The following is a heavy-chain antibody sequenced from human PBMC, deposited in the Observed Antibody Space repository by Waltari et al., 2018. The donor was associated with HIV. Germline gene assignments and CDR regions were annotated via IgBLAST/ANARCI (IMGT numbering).Heavy chain of an antibody. V-gene: IGHV3-23*01. J-gene: IGHJ4*02. CDR3: AKDRRPYLDRGVFPDW. Sequence: VQLLESGGDLVQPGGSLRLSCAASGFPFTSYALCWVRQAPGKGLEWVSVISDSGGRTFYADSVKGRFASSRDNSKSTLYLQMNSLRVEDTAIYYCAKDRRPYLDRGVFPDWWGQGTLVTVSS. CDR1: GFPFTSYA. CDR2: ISDSGGRT. D-gene: IGHD3-10*01.